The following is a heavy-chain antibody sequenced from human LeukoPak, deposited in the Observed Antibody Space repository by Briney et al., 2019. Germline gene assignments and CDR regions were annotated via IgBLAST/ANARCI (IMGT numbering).Heavy chain of an antibody. Sequence: SETLSLTCAVYGGSFSGYYWSWIRQPPGKGLGWIGEINHSKSTNYNPVLKSRVTISVDTSKNQFSLKLSSVTAADTAVYYCAREGSSGNRYYFDYWGQGTLVTVSS. J-gene: IGHJ4*02. CDR1: GGSFSGYY. V-gene: IGHV4-34*01. D-gene: IGHD3-22*01. CDR2: INHSKST. CDR3: AREGSSGNRYYFDY.